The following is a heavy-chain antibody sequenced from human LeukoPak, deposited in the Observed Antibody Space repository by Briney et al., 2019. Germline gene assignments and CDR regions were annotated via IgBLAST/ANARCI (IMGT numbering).Heavy chain of an antibody. CDR3: ARERWHCRVNCYSVYYYALDV. CDR2: INPGNGDT. Sequence: ASVKVSCKGSGYTFTNYAVHWVRQAPGQRLEWLGWINPGNGDTKYSQNFQGRVTVTSDTSAATAYVGLNSLTSEGTAVYYCARERWHCRVNCYSVYYYALDVWGQGTTVTVSS. V-gene: IGHV1-3*01. J-gene: IGHJ6*02. D-gene: IGHD2-15*01. CDR1: GYTFTNYA.